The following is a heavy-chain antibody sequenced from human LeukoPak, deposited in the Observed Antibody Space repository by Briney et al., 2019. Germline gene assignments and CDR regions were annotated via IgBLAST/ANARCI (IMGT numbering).Heavy chain of an antibody. J-gene: IGHJ4*02. V-gene: IGHV3-23*01. CDR1: GFTFSSYA. D-gene: IGHD6-13*01. CDR2: ISGNGGST. CDR3: AKDKWYSNDPYYFDY. Sequence: GGSLRLSCAASGFTFSSYAMSWVRQAPGKGLEWVSAISGNGGSTHYADSVKGRFTISRDNSMNTVYLQMNSLRAEDTAVYYCAKDKWYSNDPYYFDYWGQGTLVTVSS.